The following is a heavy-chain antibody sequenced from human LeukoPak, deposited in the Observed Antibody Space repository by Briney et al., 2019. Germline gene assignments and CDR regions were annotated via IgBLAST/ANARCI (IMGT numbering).Heavy chain of an antibody. D-gene: IGHD6-19*01. CDR2: INGDGDT. V-gene: IGHV3-23*01. CDR3: ARSRSGSVAGTSDY. Sequence: GGSPRLSCAASGFTFSSYAMSWVRQAPGKGLEWVSSINGDGDTYYTDSVEGRFTLSRDNSRNTLYLQMNSLRAEDTAVYYCARSRSGSVAGTSDYWGQGTLVIVSS. J-gene: IGHJ4*02. CDR1: GFTFSSYA.